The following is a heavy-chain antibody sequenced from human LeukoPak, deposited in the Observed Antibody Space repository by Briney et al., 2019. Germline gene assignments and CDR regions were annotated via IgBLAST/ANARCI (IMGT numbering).Heavy chain of an antibody. Sequence: GGSLRLSCAASGFTFSSYAMSWVRQAPGKGLEWVSTISGSGAYTYYADSVKGRFTISRDNSKNTLYLQMNSLRAEDTAVYCCAKYFASGSYYKLPHWGQGTLVTVSS. J-gene: IGHJ1*01. CDR2: ISGSGAYT. CDR1: GFTFSSYA. D-gene: IGHD3-10*01. V-gene: IGHV3-23*01. CDR3: AKYFASGSYYKLPH.